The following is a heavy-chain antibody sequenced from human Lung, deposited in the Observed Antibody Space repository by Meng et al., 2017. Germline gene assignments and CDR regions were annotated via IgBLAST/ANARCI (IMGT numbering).Heavy chain of an antibody. J-gene: IGHJ4*02. V-gene: IGHV1-18*01. CDR1: GYTLSSDG. CDR3: ATRGNPYLNC. CDR2: INTYNGKT. Sequence: LVESGAGVRKPGASVKVSCEAAGYTLSSDGFSWVRQAPGQGLEWLGWINTYNGKTDYAQKVQGRITMTTDTFTSTAYMELRSLRSDDTAVYYCATRGNPYLNCWGQGTLVTVSS.